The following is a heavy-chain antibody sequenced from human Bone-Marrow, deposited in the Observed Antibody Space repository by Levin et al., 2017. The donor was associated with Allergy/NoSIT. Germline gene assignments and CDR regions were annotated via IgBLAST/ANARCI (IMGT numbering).Heavy chain of an antibody. Sequence: GGSLRLSCAASGFAVSRNYMSWVRQPPGKGLEWLSVIYDGGGTYYADSVKGRFTISRDNSKNTLFLQMNSLRAEDTAVYFCARDSSGPGYWGQGTRVTVSS. V-gene: IGHV3-66*01. CDR2: IYDGGGT. CDR3: ARDSSGPGY. D-gene: IGHD3-22*01. J-gene: IGHJ4*02. CDR1: GFAVSRNY.